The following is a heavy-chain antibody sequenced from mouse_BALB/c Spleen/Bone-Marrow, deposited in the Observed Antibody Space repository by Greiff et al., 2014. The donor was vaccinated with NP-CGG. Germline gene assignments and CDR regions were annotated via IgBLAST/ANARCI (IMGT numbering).Heavy chain of an antibody. J-gene: IGHJ4*01. V-gene: IGHV1-9*01. Sequence: QVQLQQPGAELMKPGASVKISCKATGYTFSSYWIEWVKQRPGHGLEWIGEILPGRGSTNYNEKFKGKATFTSDTSSNTAYMQPSTLTSEASAFYSCESGDTAAMDYGGKGPPAPSSS. D-gene: IGHD2-10*02. CDR1: GYTFSSYW. CDR2: ILPGRGST. CDR3: ESGDTAAMDY.